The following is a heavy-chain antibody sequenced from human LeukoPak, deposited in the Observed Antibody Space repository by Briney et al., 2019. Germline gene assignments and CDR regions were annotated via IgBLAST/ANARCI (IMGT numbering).Heavy chain of an antibody. CDR3: AREGVSIVLMVYASVDWFDP. J-gene: IGHJ5*02. CDR2: IIPILGIA. V-gene: IGHV1-69*04. D-gene: IGHD2-8*01. Sequence: SVKVSCKASGGTFSSYAISWVRQAPGQGLEWMGRIIPILGIANYAQKFRGRVTITADKSTSTAYMELSSLRSEDTAVYYCAREGVSIVLMVYASVDWFDPWGQGTLVTVSS. CDR1: GGTFSSYA.